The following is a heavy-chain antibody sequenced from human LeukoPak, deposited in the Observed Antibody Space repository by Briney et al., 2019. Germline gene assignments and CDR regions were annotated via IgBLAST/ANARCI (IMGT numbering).Heavy chain of an antibody. CDR1: GFTFSSYA. J-gene: IGHJ4*02. V-gene: IGHV3-23*01. CDR2: TSGSGSST. CDR3: ARHYESSGTSEFDY. Sequence: GGSLRLSCAASGFTFSSYAMSWVRQLPGKGLEWVSSTSGSGSSTYYAASVKGRFTISRDNTKNTLFLQMNSLRAEDTAVYYCARHYESSGTSEFDYWGQGTLVTVSS. D-gene: IGHD3-10*01.